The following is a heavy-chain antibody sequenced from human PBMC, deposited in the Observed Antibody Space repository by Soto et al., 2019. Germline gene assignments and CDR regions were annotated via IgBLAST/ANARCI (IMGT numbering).Heavy chain of an antibody. V-gene: IGHV4-59*01. D-gene: IGHD3-10*01. CDR2: IFSNGRT. CDR3: ARGGDNSPWYYSL. J-gene: IGHJ4*02. CDR1: GGSINNNY. Sequence: LSLTCTVSGGSINNNYWSWIRQPPGRGLEWIGYIFSNGRTNYNPSLESRVTISVDTSKNQLSLKLRSVTAADTAVYYCARGGDNSPWYYSLWGQGTLVTVSS.